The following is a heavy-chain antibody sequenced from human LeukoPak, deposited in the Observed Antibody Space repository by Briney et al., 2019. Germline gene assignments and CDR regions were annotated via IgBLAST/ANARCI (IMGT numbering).Heavy chain of an antibody. Sequence: ASVKVSCKASGYTFTTSGISWLRQAPGQGLEWMGWISAYNGYTNYAQKFQDRVTLTTDTPTSTAYMELRSLRSDDTAVYYCAKDGLWVPDGFNIWGQGTMVTASS. CDR3: AKDGLWVPDGFNI. V-gene: IGHV1-18*01. D-gene: IGHD3-16*01. J-gene: IGHJ3*02. CDR2: ISAYNGYT. CDR1: GYTFTTSG.